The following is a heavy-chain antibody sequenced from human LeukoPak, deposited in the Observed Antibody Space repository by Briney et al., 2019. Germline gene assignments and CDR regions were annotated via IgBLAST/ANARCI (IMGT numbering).Heavy chain of an antibody. CDR2: ISSSSTI. Sequence: GGSLRLSCAASGFTLSSYSMNWVRQAPGKGLEWVSYISSSSTIYYADSVKGRFTISRDNAKTSLYLQMNSLRDEDTAVYYCARGIQLTSYYYYGVDVWGQGTTVTVSS. CDR3: ARGIQLTSYYYYGVDV. CDR1: GFTLSSYS. V-gene: IGHV3-48*02. J-gene: IGHJ6*02. D-gene: IGHD1-1*01.